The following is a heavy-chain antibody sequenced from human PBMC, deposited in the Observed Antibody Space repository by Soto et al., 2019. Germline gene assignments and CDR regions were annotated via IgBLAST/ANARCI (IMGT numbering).Heavy chain of an antibody. Sequence: GASVKVSGKASGCTVSSYAISWVRQAPGQGLEWMGGIIPIFGTANYAQKFQGRVTITADESTSTAYMELSSLRSEDTAVYYCARDPSYYDFWSGHFDYWGQGTLVTVSS. CDR2: IIPIFGTA. CDR3: ARDPSYYDFWSGHFDY. CDR1: GCTVSSYA. V-gene: IGHV1-69*13. J-gene: IGHJ4*02. D-gene: IGHD3-3*01.